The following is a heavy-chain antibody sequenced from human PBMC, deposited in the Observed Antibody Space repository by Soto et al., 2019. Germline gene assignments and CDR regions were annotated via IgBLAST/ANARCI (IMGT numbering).Heavy chain of an antibody. Sequence: EMQLLESGGGLAQPGGSLRLSCAASGFTFSSFAMNWVRQAPGKGLEWVSGVSGGGDATFYADSVRGRFTISRVQSKNTVYLQMNSMRDEDTAVYHCVKKIAGTSTSGAYWFFDLWGRGTLVPGSS. D-gene: IGHD1-26*01. J-gene: IGHJ2*01. CDR2: VSGGGDAT. V-gene: IGHV3-23*01. CDR1: GFTFSSFA. CDR3: VKKIAGTSTSGAYWFFDL.